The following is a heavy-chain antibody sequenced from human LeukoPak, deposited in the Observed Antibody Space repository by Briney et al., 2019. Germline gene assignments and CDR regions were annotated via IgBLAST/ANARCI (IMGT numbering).Heavy chain of an antibody. D-gene: IGHD3-9*01. Sequence: GGSLRLSCAASGFTFSSYWMHWVRQAPGKGLVWVSRINSDGSSTSYADSVKGRFTISRDNAKNTLYLQMSSLRAEDTAVYYCARSGGYFDSYFDYWGQGTLVTVSS. CDR2: INSDGSST. CDR3: ARSGGYFDSYFDY. CDR1: GFTFSSYW. V-gene: IGHV3-74*01. J-gene: IGHJ4*02.